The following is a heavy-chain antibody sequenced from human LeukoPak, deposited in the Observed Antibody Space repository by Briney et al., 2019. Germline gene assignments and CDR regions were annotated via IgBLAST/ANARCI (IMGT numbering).Heavy chain of an antibody. CDR3: ARDNGHGYFDY. CDR2: IHTSGST. Sequence: SETLSLTCNGSGGSISNYYWSWIRQPAGKGLEWIGRIHTSGSTNYSPSLKSRVIMSVDTSKKQFSLKLRSVTAADTAVYFCARDNGHGYFDYWGQGSLVTVSS. J-gene: IGHJ4*02. CDR1: GGSISNYY. V-gene: IGHV4-4*07.